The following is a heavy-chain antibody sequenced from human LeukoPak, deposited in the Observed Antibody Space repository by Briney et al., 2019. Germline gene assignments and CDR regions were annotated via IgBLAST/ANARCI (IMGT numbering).Heavy chain of an antibody. V-gene: IGHV4-34*01. CDR1: GGSFSGYY. Sequence: SETLSLTCAVYGGSFSGYYWSWIRQPPGKGLEWIGEINHSGSTNYNPSLKSRVIISVDTSKNQFSLKLSSVTAADTAVYYCARGRGYFDWLVDYWGQGTLVTVSS. J-gene: IGHJ4*02. CDR3: ARGRGYFDWLVDY. CDR2: INHSGST. D-gene: IGHD3-9*01.